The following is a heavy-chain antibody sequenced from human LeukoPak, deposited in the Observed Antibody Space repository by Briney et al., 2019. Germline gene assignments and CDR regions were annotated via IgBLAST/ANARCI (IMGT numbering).Heavy chain of an antibody. V-gene: IGHV1-8*03. D-gene: IGHD4-17*01. CDR1: GYTFTDYD. Sequence: ASVKVSCKTSGYTFTDYDVHWVRQAPGQGLEWMGWIHPNSGSTNYAQRLQGRVTFTRDTSLSIAYMELSSLTSEDAAVYFCARGDFGETNTAFDVWGQGTLVAVSS. CDR2: IHPNSGST. CDR3: ARGDFGETNTAFDV. J-gene: IGHJ3*01.